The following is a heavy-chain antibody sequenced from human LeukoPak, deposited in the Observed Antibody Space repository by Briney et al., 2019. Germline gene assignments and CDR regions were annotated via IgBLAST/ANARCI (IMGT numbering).Heavy chain of an antibody. CDR1: GGSISGGGYY. CDR3: ARGVVVVPASYFDY. Sequence: SSETLSLTCTVSGGSISGGGYYWTWIRQHPGKGLEWIAYIYYSGSTYYNPSPKSRATISADTSNNQFSLELTSVTAADTAVYYCARGVVVVPASYFDYWGQGTLVTVSS. V-gene: IGHV4-31*03. J-gene: IGHJ4*02. CDR2: IYYSGST. D-gene: IGHD2-2*01.